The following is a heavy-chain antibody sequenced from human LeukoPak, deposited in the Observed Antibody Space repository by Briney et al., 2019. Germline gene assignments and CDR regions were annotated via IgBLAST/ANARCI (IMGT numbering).Heavy chain of an antibody. CDR1: GGSISSSSYY. Sequence: PSETLSLTCTVSGGSISSSSYYWGWIRQPPGKGLEWIGEINHSGSTNYDPSLKSRVTISVDTSKNQFSLKLSSVTAADTAVYYCARSGLYYDSSGYSPYYWGQGTLVTVSS. D-gene: IGHD3-22*01. J-gene: IGHJ4*02. V-gene: IGHV4-39*07. CDR3: ARSGLYYDSSGYSPYY. CDR2: INHSGST.